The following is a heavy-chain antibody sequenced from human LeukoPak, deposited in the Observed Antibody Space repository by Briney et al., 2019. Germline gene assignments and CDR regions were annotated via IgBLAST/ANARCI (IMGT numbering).Heavy chain of an antibody. D-gene: IGHD2-21*01. Sequence: PSETPSLTCAVYGGSFSGYYWSWIRQPPGKGLEWIGEINHSGSTNYNPSLKSRVTISVDTSKNQFSLKLSSVTAADTAVYYCARERVVVIAPRGWFDPWGQGTLVTVSS. V-gene: IGHV4-34*01. CDR2: INHSGST. CDR3: ARERVVVIAPRGWFDP. J-gene: IGHJ5*02. CDR1: GGSFSGYY.